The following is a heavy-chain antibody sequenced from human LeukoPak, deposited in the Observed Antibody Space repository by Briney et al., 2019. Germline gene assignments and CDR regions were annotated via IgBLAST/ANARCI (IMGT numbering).Heavy chain of an antibody. J-gene: IGHJ5*02. CDR3: TTSGSYYRGFDP. V-gene: IGHV3-15*01. D-gene: IGHD1-26*01. Sequence: PGGSLRLSCAASGFTFSDAWMSWVRQAPGKGLEWVGRIRSKTDGGTTDYAAPVKGRFTISRDDSKNTLFLQMNSLKTKDTAVYYCTTSGSYYRGFDPWGQGTLVTVSS. CDR2: IRSKTDGGTT. CDR1: GFTFSDAW.